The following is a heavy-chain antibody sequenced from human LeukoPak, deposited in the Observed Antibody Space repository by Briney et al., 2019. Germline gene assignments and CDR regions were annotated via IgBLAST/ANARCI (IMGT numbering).Heavy chain of an antibody. J-gene: IGHJ5*02. CDR2: INHSGST. Sequence: PSETLSLTCAVYGGSFSGYYWSWIRQPPGKGLEWIGEINHSGSTNYNPSLKSRVTISVDTSKNQFSLKLSSVTAADTAVYYCARYYLQWLARSANWFDPWGQGTLVTVSS. V-gene: IGHV4-34*01. D-gene: IGHD6-19*01. CDR3: ARYYLQWLARSANWFDP. CDR1: GGSFSGYY.